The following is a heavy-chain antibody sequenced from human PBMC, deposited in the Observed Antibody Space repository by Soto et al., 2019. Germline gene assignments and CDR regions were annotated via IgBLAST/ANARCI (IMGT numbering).Heavy chain of an antibody. Sequence: GASVKVSCKASGYSFTNYAMHWVRQAPGQRLEWMGWINTGYGNTKYSQKFQGRVTITRDTSASTAHMELSSLKSEDTAVYYCARDIGWQQLRGSFDYWGLGTLVTVSS. J-gene: IGHJ4*02. CDR2: INTGYGNT. CDR1: GYSFTNYA. V-gene: IGHV1-3*04. D-gene: IGHD5-12*01. CDR3: ARDIGWQQLRGSFDY.